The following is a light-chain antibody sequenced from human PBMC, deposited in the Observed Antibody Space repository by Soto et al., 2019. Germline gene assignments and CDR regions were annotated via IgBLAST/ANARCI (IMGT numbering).Light chain of an antibody. CDR3: NSYTSSGTGV. Sequence: QSALTQPASVSGSPGQSITISCTGTSSDVGGYNYVSWYQQHPGKAPKLMIYAVSNRPSGVSNRFSGSKSGNTASLTISVLQPEDEADYYCNSYTSSGTGVFGTGTKVTVL. J-gene: IGLJ1*01. CDR1: SSDVGGYNY. V-gene: IGLV2-14*01. CDR2: AVS.